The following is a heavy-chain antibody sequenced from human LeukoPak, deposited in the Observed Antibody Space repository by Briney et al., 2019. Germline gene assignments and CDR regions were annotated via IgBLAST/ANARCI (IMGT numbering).Heavy chain of an antibody. CDR3: ATDRLGITIFGVVLSS. V-gene: IGHV1-24*01. CDR1: GYTLTELS. Sequence: ASVKVSCKVSGYTLTELSMHWVRQAPGKGLEWMGGFDPEDGETIHAQKFQGRVTMTEDTSTDTAYMELSSLRSEDAAVYYCATDRLGITIFGVVLSSWGQGTLVTVSS. D-gene: IGHD3-3*01. J-gene: IGHJ4*02. CDR2: FDPEDGET.